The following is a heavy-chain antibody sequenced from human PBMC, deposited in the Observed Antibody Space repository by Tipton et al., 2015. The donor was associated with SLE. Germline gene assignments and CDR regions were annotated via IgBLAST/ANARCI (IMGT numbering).Heavy chain of an antibody. J-gene: IGHJ5*02. Sequence: QSGAEVKKPGSSVKVSCRASGVTFSTYTVTWGRQAPGQGLEWVGSIIPNLRQTKYAQKFQGRVTLTADRSTGSVYMDLDSLRSEDTAVYYCARLEAGAPLLDPWGQGTLVTGSS. CDR1: GVTFSTYT. CDR2: IIPNLRQT. CDR3: ARLEAGAPLLDP. V-gene: IGHV1-69*02. D-gene: IGHD1-1*01.